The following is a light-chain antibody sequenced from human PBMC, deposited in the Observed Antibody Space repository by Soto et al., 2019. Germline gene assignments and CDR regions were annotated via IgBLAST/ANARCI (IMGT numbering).Light chain of an antibody. CDR3: CSYAGGRIFYV. Sequence: QSVLTQPASVSGSPGQSITISCTGTSSDVGNYNLVSWYQQHPGKAPKLMIYAVTKRPSGVSNRFSGSKSGNTASLTISGLQAEDEADYYCCSYAGGRIFYVFGTGTKVTV. J-gene: IGLJ1*01. CDR1: SSDVGNYNL. CDR2: AVT. V-gene: IGLV2-23*02.